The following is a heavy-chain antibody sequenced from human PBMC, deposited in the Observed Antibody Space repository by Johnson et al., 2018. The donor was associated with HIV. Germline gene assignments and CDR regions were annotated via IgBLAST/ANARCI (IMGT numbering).Heavy chain of an antibody. D-gene: IGHD6-13*01. CDR1: GFTFSSYG. J-gene: IGHJ3*02. V-gene: IGHV3-30*02. CDR3: AAGGYGSGWYTEQGAFDI. Sequence: QVQLVESGGGVVQPGGSLRLSCAASGFTFSSYGMHWVRQAPGKGLEWVAAIRYDGSNKYYADSVKGRSTIRRDNSKNTLYLLMNRLRAEDTAVYYCAAGGYGSGWYTEQGAFDIWGQGTMVTVSS. CDR2: IRYDGSNK.